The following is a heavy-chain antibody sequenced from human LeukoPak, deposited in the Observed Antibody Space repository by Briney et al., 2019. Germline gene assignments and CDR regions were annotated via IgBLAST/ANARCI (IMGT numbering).Heavy chain of an antibody. J-gene: IGHJ6*03. V-gene: IGHV4-39*01. CDR2: IYYSGST. CDR3: ARHNYYGSGSYYWGSDYYYYMDV. CDR1: GGSISSSSYY. Sequence: SETLSLTCTVSGGSISSSSYYWGWIRQPPGKGLEWIRSIYYSGSTYYNPSLKSRVTISVGTSKNQFSLKLSSVTAADTAVYYCARHNYYGSGSYYWGSDYYYYMDVWGKGTTVTISS. D-gene: IGHD3-10*01.